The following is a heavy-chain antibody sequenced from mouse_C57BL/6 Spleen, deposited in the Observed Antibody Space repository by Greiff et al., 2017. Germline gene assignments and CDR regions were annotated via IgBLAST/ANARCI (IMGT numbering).Heavy chain of an antibody. Sequence: VQLQQSGTGLVKPSPSLSLTCSASGYSITSGYYRNWNRQSPGNQLEWMGYIRYDGGNNYNPSLKNRNSLTRDTSKNQFFLKLNYVTTEDTATDDCARDLCYGSRGDYFDYWGQGTTLTVSS. V-gene: IGHV3-6*01. CDR3: ARDLCYGSRGDYFDY. CDR1: GYSITSGYY. D-gene: IGHD1-1*01. J-gene: IGHJ2*01. CDR2: IRYDGGN.